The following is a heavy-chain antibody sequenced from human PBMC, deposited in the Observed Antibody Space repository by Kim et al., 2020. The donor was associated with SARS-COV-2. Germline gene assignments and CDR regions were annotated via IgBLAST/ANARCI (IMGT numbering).Heavy chain of an antibody. CDR3: TKDQALQSDRSSWDYTWFDP. V-gene: IGHV3-9*01. D-gene: IGHD1-7*01. CDR2: ITWNSDYL. CDR1: GFTFGDYA. J-gene: IGHJ5*02. Sequence: GGSLRLSCVGSGFTFGDYAMHWVRKVPGRGLEWVSGITWNSDYLGYSESVKGRFTISRNNAKNSLSLQMNSLTTEDTGIYYCTKDQALQSDRSSWDYTWFDPWGQGTLVTVSS.